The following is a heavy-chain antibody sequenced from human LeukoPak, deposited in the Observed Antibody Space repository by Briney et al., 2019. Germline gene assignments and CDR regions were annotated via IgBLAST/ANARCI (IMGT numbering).Heavy chain of an antibody. CDR3: AREQYSYVSGSYYSTYFFDY. CDR1: GFTFSDYY. Sequence: GGSLRLSCAASGFTFSDYYMDWVRQAPGKGLEWVGRTRNKVNSYTTENAASVKGRFTISRDDSRNSLYLQMNSLKIEDTAVYYCAREQYSYVSGSYYSTYFFDYWGQGALVTVSS. J-gene: IGHJ4*02. V-gene: IGHV3-72*01. CDR2: TRNKVNSYTT. D-gene: IGHD3-10*01.